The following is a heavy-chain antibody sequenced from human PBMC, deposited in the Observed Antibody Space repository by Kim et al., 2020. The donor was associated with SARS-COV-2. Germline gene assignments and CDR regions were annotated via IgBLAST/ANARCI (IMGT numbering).Heavy chain of an antibody. CDR3: ARDGVFSENWFGP. Sequence: SAQKFQGRVTMTRDTSTSTVYMELSSLRSEDTAVYYCARDGVFSENWFGPWGQGTLVTVSS. J-gene: IGHJ5*02. D-gene: IGHD6-13*01. V-gene: IGHV1-46*01.